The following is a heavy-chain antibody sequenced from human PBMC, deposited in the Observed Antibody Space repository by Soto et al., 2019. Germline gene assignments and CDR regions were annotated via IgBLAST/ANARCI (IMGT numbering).Heavy chain of an antibody. CDR3: ARHRHPRGTVGSTSPLDP. Sequence: GGSLRLSCAISGFSVSSNYLSWVRQAPGKGLEWVSVHYSGGSTYYADSVQGRFTISRDKSNNTLYLQMRRVRAEDTAVYFCARHRHPRGTVGSTSPLDPWGQGTQVTV. D-gene: IGHD1-26*01. CDR1: GFSVSSNY. V-gene: IGHV3-53*01. J-gene: IGHJ5*02. CDR2: HYSGGST.